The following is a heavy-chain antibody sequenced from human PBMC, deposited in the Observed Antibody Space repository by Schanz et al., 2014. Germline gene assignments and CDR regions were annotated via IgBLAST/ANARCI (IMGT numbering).Heavy chain of an antibody. CDR2: INSDGSST. J-gene: IGHJ4*02. CDR3: ARDARNSDFDY. CDR1: GFTVSSNY. V-gene: IGHV3-74*01. Sequence: EVQLVESGGGLIQPGGSLRLSCVASGFTVSSNYMSWVRQAPGKGLEWVSRINSDGSSTSYADSVKGRFTISRDNAKNTLYLQMNSLRAEDTAVYYCARDARNSDFDYWGQGTLVTVSS. D-gene: IGHD2-15*01.